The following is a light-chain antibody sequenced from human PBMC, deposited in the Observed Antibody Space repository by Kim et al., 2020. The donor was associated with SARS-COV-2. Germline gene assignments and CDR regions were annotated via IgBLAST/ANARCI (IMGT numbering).Light chain of an antibody. J-gene: IGLJ3*02. V-gene: IGLV3-19*01. CDR3: NSRDTSGHLWV. CDR2: GKN. Sequence: SSELTQDPGVSVALGQTVRITCQGNSLRNYYADWSQQKPGQAPVVVIYGKNNRPSGIPDRFSGSRSVDTASLTITGVQAEDEAVYYCNSRDTSGHLWVFGGGTMLT. CDR1: SLRNYY.